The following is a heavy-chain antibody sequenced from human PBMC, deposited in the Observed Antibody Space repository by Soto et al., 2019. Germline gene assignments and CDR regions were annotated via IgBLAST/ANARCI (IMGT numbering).Heavy chain of an antibody. J-gene: IGHJ6*02. CDR2: INHSGNT. V-gene: IGHV4-34*01. CDR1: GGSFSGYY. Sequence: QVQLQQWGAGLLKPSETLSLTCAVYGGSFSGYYWSWLRQPPGKGPEWIGEINHSGNTKYTPSLESRVTTSVDTSKNQFSLKLNSVSAADTAVYYCARTGGMDVWSQGATVTVSS. CDR3: ARTGGMDV.